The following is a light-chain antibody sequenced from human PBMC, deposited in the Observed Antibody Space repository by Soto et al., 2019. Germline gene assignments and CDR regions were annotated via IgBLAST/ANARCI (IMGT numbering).Light chain of an antibody. CDR1: QGISSY. CDR2: AAS. V-gene: IGKV1-9*01. Sequence: IQLTQSPSSLSASVGDRVTITCRASQGISSYLAWYQQIPGKAPKLLIYAASTLQSGVPSRFSGSGSGTDFTLTISSLQPEDFATYYCQQLNSLPLTFGGGTKVDIK. CDR3: QQLNSLPLT. J-gene: IGKJ4*01.